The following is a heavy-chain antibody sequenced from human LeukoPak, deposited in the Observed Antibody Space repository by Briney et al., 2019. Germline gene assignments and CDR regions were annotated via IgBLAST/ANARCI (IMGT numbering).Heavy chain of an antibody. Sequence: GTLSLTCAVSGGSISSSNWWSWVRQAPGKGLEWVANIKQDGSEKYYVDSVKGRFTISRDNAKNSLYLQMNSLRAEDTAVYYCARAKPSRRPLFDYWGQGTLVTVSS. V-gene: IGHV3-7*01. CDR2: IKQDGSEK. J-gene: IGHJ4*02. CDR3: ARAKPSRRPLFDY. CDR1: GGSISSSNW.